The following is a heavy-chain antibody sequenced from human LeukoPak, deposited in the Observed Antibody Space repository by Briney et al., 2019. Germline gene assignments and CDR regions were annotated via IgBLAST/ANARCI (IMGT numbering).Heavy chain of an antibody. CDR1: GGSISGHY. Sequence: SETLSLTCTVSGGSISGHYWTWIRQPAGRGLEWIWRIYSSGSTYYNPSLMTRVTISLDTSNNQFSLRVTPVPAADTAVYYCARGKEMPAVAGYYSFDYWGQGPLVSVSS. D-gene: IGHD6-19*01. CDR3: ARGKEMPAVAGYYSFDY. J-gene: IGHJ4*02. CDR2: IYSSGST. V-gene: IGHV4-4*07.